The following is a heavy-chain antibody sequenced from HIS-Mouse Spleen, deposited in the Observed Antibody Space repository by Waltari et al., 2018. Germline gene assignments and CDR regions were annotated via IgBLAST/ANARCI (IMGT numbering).Heavy chain of an antibody. CDR1: GGSISSYS. CDR2: IYYSGST. CDR3: ARASRDLLLPRYFDL. J-gene: IGHJ2*01. Sequence: QVQLQESGPGLVKPSETLSLTCTVSGGSISSYSWSWIRQPPGKGLEWIGYIYYSGSTNYNPSLKSRVTISVDTSKNQFSLKLRSVTAADTAVYYCARASRDLLLPRYFDLWGRGTLVTVSS. V-gene: IGHV4-59*01.